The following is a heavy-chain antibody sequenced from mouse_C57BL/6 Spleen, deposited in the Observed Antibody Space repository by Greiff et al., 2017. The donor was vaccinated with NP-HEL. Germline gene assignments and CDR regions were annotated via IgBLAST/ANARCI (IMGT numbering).Heavy chain of an antibody. CDR2: IDPENGDT. Sequence: EVMLVESGAELVRPGASVKLSCTASGFNIKDDYMHWVKQRPEQGLEWIGWIDPENGDTEYASKFQGKATITADTSSNTAYLQLSSLTSEDTAVYYCTIHDGYNYWGQGTTLTVSS. CDR3: TIHDGYNY. D-gene: IGHD2-3*01. J-gene: IGHJ2*01. V-gene: IGHV14-4*01. CDR1: GFNIKDDY.